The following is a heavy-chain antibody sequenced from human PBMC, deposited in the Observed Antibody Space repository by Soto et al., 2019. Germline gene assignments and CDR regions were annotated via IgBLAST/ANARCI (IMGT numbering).Heavy chain of an antibody. J-gene: IGHJ6*02. CDR3: ASLSVGATSVYYYYGMDV. D-gene: IGHD1-26*01. CDR2: INAGNGNT. Sequence: ASVKVSCKASGYTFTSYAMHWVRQAPGQRLEWMGWINAGNGNTKYSQKFQGRVTITRDTSASTAYMELSSLRSEDTAVYYCASLSVGATSVYYYYGMDVWGQGTTVTVSS. CDR1: GYTFTSYA. V-gene: IGHV1-3*01.